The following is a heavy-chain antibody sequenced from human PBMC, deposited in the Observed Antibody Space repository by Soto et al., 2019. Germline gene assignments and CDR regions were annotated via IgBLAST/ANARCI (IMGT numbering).Heavy chain of an antibody. CDR3: ASSAGPPGDFFYYTGSDE. V-gene: IGHV4-4*08. CDR2: VYTSDYT. D-gene: IGHD3-22*01. CDR1: GASIRSYY. Sequence: SETLSLTCSVSGASIRSYYWHWIRQPPGKGLEWIGYVYTSDYTRYSSSLKSRVTISVDTSKSQFYLRLNSVTAADTAVYYCASSAGPPGDFFYYTGSDEWCKGTTVIVCS. J-gene: IGHJ6*04.